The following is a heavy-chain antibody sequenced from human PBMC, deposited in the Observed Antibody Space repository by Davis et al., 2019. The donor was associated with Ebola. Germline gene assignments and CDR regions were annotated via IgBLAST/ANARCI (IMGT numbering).Heavy chain of an antibody. CDR2: ISGDNGNT. CDR3: ARVVGGRYYFAMDV. V-gene: IGHV1-18*01. Sequence: GESLKISCKGSGYSFTSSGVTWVRQAPGQGLEWMGRISGDNGNTVYAQKFQGRVTMTADISTSTAYMELRSLRSDDTAVYYCARVVGGRYYFAMDVWGQGTTVTVSS. CDR1: GYSFTSSG. J-gene: IGHJ6*02. D-gene: IGHD1-26*01.